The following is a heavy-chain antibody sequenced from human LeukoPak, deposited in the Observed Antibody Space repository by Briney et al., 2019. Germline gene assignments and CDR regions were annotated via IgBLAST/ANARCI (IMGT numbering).Heavy chain of an antibody. CDR2: IYYSGST. D-gene: IGHD3-9*01. J-gene: IGHJ4*02. CDR3: ARVAGYYDILTGYGYFDY. Sequence: SETLSLTCTVPGGSISSGGYYWTWIRQHPGKCLQWIGYIYYSGSTYYNPSLKSRVTISVDPSKNQCSLKLSYVTAADTAVYYCARVAGYYDILTGYGYFDYWGQGTLVTVSS. CDR1: GGSISSGGYY. V-gene: IGHV4-31*03.